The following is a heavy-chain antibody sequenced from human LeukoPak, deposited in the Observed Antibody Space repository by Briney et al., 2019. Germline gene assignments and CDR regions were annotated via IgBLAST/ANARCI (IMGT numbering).Heavy chain of an antibody. J-gene: IGHJ6*04. V-gene: IGHV3-23*01. CDR2: ISGSGGST. D-gene: IGHD3-10*02. Sequence: GGSLRLACEASGFTFSSYSMSWVRLAAGKGLEWVSSISGSGGSTYYADSGKGRFTISRDNAKNSLYLQMNSLRAEETAVSYCADLGITMIGGVWGKGTTVTISS. CDR1: GFTFSSYS. CDR3: ADLGITMIGGV.